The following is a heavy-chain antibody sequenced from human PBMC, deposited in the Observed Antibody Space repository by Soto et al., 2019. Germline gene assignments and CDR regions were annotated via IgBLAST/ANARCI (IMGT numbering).Heavy chain of an antibody. V-gene: IGHV1-2*04. CDR3: GRGWGDYYGSGSYYNVRDDAFDI. J-gene: IGHJ3*02. Sequence: QVQLVQSGAEVKKPGASVKVSCKASGYTFTGYYMHWVRQAPGQGLEWMGWINPNSGGTNYAQKFEGWVTMAGETSISTPYMEVSRLRSEDTAVYYGGRGWGDYYGSGSYYNVRDDAFDIWGQGTMVTVSS. CDR1: GYTFTGYY. D-gene: IGHD3-10*01. CDR2: INPNSGGT.